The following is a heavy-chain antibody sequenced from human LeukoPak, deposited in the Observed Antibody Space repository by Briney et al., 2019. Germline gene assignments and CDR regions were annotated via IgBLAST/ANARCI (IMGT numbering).Heavy chain of an antibody. CDR1: GFSFDGYG. CDR3: AKDWGDSSSLPTAFGI. J-gene: IGHJ3*02. CDR2: ISGSGGST. V-gene: IGHV3-23*01. D-gene: IGHD6-6*01. Sequence: PGRSLRLSCAASGFSFDGYGMHWVRQAPGKGLEWVSAISGSGGSTYYADSVKGRFTISRDNSKNTLYLQMNSLRAEDTAVYYCAKDWGDSSSLPTAFGIWGQGTMVTVSS.